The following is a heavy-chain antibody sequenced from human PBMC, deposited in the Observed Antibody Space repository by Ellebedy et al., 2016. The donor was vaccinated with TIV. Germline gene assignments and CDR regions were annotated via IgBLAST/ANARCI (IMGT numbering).Heavy chain of an antibody. CDR3: ARDPSTLYSSSWRDYYYYYMDV. CDR2: INTKSGNP. CDR1: GYIFTTYP. Sequence: ASVKVSCKASGYIFTTYPMSWVRQAPGQGLEWLGWINTKSGNPTYAQGLRGRFVFSLDTSVSTAYLEISSLKAEDTGVYYCARDPSTLYSSSWRDYYYYYMDVWGKGTTVTFSS. D-gene: IGHD6-13*01. J-gene: IGHJ6*03. V-gene: IGHV7-4-1*02.